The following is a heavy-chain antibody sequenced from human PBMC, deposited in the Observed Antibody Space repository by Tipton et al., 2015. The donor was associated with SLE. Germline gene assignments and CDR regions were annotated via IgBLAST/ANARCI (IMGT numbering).Heavy chain of an antibody. CDR1: GFTFSSYW. Sequence: SLRLSCAASGFTFSSYWMHWVRQAPGKGLEWVSTLSGSTGRTYYADSVRGRFTISRDNSKNTLFLQMNSQRAEDTAVYYCARDRGRDYDTLTGYRRHWGQGTLVAASS. CDR2: LSGSTGRT. CDR3: ARDRGRDYDTLTGYRRH. D-gene: IGHD3-9*01. J-gene: IGHJ4*02. V-gene: IGHV3-23*01.